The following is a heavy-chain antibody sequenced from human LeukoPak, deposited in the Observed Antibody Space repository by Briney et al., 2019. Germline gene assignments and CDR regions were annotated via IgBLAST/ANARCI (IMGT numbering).Heavy chain of an antibody. CDR3: ARRQYGSGWYGDGDWFWFAP. CDR2: IFYSGST. D-gene: IGHD6-19*01. J-gene: IGHJ5*02. V-gene: IGHV4-39*01. CDR1: GGSVSSSDFN. Sequence: PSETLSLTCTVSGGSVSSSDFNWAWIRQPPGKGLEWIGTIFYSGSTYYNPSLGSRVAISVDTSKNQFSLDLSSVTAADTAVSYCARRQYGSGWYGDGDWFWFAPWGQGTLVIVSS.